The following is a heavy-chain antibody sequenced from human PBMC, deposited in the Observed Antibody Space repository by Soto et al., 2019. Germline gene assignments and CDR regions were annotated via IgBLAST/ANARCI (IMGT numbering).Heavy chain of an antibody. V-gene: IGHV3-30-3*01. Sequence: GGSLRLSCAASGFTFSSYAVHWVRQAPGKGLEWVAVISYDGSNKYYADSVKGRFTISRDNSKNTLYLQMNSLRAEDTAVYYCARARGYSYGPEYYYYGMDVWGQGTTVTVSS. J-gene: IGHJ6*02. CDR2: ISYDGSNK. CDR3: ARARGYSYGPEYYYYGMDV. D-gene: IGHD5-18*01. CDR1: GFTFSSYA.